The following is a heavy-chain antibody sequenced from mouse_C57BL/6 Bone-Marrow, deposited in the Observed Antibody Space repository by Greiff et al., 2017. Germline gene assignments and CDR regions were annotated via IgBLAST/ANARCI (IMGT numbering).Heavy chain of an antibody. Sequence: EVMLVESGGGLVQPKGSLKLSCAASGFTFNTYAMHWVRQAPGKGLEWVARIRSKSSNYATYYADSVKDRFTISRDDSQSMLYLQMNNLKTEDTAMYYCVRDGYYGSRVYYYAMDYWGQGTSVTVSS. D-gene: IGHD1-1*01. CDR3: VRDGYYGSRVYYYAMDY. CDR1: GFTFNTYA. V-gene: IGHV10-3*01. CDR2: IRSKSSNYAT. J-gene: IGHJ4*01.